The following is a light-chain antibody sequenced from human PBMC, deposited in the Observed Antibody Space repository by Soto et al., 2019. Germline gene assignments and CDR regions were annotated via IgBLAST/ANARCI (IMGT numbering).Light chain of an antibody. CDR3: QQYNNWPRT. CDR2: GAS. Sequence: EIVMTQSPATLSVSPGERATLSCRASQSVSSNLAWYQQKPGQAPRLLIYGASTRATGIPARFSGSGSGTDFTLTISSLQSEDFAVYYCQQYNNWPRTFGQRTKVESK. CDR1: QSVSSN. V-gene: IGKV3-15*01. J-gene: IGKJ1*01.